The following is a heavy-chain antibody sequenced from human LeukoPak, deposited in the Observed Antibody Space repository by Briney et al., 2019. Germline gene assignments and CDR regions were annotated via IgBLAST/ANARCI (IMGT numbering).Heavy chain of an antibody. D-gene: IGHD5-12*01. Sequence: SETLSLTCTVSGGSISAGSHHWGWFRQSPGKGLEWIGSLYLSRTTYYNPSLNSRVTISVDTSKNQFSLQLNSVTAADTAVYYCVRHDGRGGATMGSLDSWGQGSLVTVSS. V-gene: IGHV4-39*01. CDR2: LYLSRTT. J-gene: IGHJ4*02. CDR1: GGSISAGSHH. CDR3: VRHDGRGGATMGSLDS.